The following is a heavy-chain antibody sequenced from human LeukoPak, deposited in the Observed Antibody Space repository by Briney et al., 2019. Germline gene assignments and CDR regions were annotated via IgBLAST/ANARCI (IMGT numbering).Heavy chain of an antibody. J-gene: IGHJ4*02. Sequence: GGSLRLSCAASGFTVSSNYMSWVRQAPGKGLEWVSVIYSGGSTYYADSVKGRFTISRDNSKNTLYLQMNSLRAEDTAVYCCARVKGSYYGGYYFDYWGQGTLVTVSS. D-gene: IGHD1-26*01. V-gene: IGHV3-53*01. CDR2: IYSGGST. CDR3: ARVKGSYYGGYYFDY. CDR1: GFTVSSNY.